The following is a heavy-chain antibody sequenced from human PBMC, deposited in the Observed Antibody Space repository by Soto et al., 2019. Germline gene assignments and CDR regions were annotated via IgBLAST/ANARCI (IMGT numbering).Heavy chain of an antibody. J-gene: IGHJ5*02. CDR1: GGSISSCGYY. CDR3: AGLSSSSSAGLVLYWFDP. Sequence: SETLSLTCTVSGGSISSCGYYWSWIRQHPGKGLEWIGYIYYSGSTYYNPSLKSRITISVDTSKNQFSLKLSSVTAADTAVCYCAGLSSSSSAGLVLYWFDPWGQGTLVTVSS. CDR2: IYYSGST. V-gene: IGHV4-31*03. D-gene: IGHD6-6*01.